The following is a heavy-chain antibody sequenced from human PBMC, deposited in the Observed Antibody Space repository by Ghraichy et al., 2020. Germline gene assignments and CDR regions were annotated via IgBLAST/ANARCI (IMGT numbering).Heavy chain of an antibody. CDR1: GASITSNH. CDR2: VYYGGSA. Sequence: SQTLSLTCTVLGASITSNHWSWIRQPPGKGLEWIGNVYYGGSATTNPALKSRVTISMDTSNNQYSLMLSSVTAADTAIYYCARDLGLSLWGQGTLVTVSS. CDR3: ARDLGLSL. V-gene: IGHV4-59*01. J-gene: IGHJ4*02.